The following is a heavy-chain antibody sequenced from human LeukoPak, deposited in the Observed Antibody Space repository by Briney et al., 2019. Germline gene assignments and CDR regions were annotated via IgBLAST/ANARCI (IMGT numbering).Heavy chain of an antibody. Sequence: SETLSLTCTVSGGSISSGDYYWSWIRQPPGKGLEWIGYIYYSGSTYYNPSLKSRVTISVDTSKNQFSLKLSSVTAADRAVYYCASRNSGSYSQLDYWGQGTLVTVSS. CDR2: IYYSGST. CDR3: ASRNSGSYSQLDY. V-gene: IGHV4-30-4*08. D-gene: IGHD3-10*01. CDR1: GGSISSGDYY. J-gene: IGHJ4*02.